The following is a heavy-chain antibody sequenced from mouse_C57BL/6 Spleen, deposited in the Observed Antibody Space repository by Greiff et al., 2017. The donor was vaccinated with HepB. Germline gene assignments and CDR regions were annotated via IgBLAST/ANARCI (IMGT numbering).Heavy chain of an antibody. Sequence: EVQVVESGPELVKPGASVKISCKASGYSFTGYYMHWVKQSSEKSLEWIGEINPSTGGTSYNQKFKGKATLTVDKSSSTAYMQLKSLTSEDSAVYYCARMGYYGSNAMDYWGQGTSVTVSS. CDR3: ARMGYYGSNAMDY. CDR2: INPSTGGT. J-gene: IGHJ4*01. D-gene: IGHD1-1*01. CDR1: GYSFTGYY. V-gene: IGHV1-43*01.